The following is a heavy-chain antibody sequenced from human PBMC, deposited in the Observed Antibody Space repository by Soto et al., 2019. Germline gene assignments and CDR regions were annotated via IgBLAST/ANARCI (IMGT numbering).Heavy chain of an antibody. CDR3: AREGFSSSYLAY. J-gene: IGHJ4*02. CDR2: IVPFFTTP. V-gene: IGHV1-69*13. Sequence: AVKVSCKASGGTFGSYCITWVRQAPGQGLDWMGRIVPFFTTPKFAQKFQGRVTITADESSNTVYMELSGLTSEDTAMYYCAREGFSSSYLAYWGQGTLVTVSS. D-gene: IGHD3-22*01. CDR1: GGTFGSYC.